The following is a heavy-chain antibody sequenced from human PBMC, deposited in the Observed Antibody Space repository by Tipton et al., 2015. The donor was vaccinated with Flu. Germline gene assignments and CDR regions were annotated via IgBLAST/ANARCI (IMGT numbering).Heavy chain of an antibody. CDR1: GGSISSYY. CDR3: AKSGSYLEYLQH. CDR2: IYTSGST. J-gene: IGHJ1*01. D-gene: IGHD1-26*01. Sequence: TLSLTCTVSGGSISSYYWSRIRQPAGKGLEWFGRIYTSGSTNYNPSPKSRVTMSVDTSKNQFSLKLTSVSAADTAVYYCAKSGSYLEYLQHWGQGTPVTVSS. V-gene: IGHV4-4*07.